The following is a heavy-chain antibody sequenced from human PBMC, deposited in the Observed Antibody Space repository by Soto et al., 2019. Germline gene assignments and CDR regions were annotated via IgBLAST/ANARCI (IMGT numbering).Heavy chain of an antibody. Sequence: EVQLVESGGGLVQPGGSLKLSCAASGFTFSGSAMHWVRQASGKGLEWVGRIRSKANSYATAYAASVKGRFTISRDDSKNTAYLQMNSLKTEDTAVYYCTRTPAADVWGQGTTVTVSS. V-gene: IGHV3-73*02. D-gene: IGHD2-15*01. CDR2: IRSKANSYAT. CDR3: TRTPAADV. CDR1: GFTFSGSA. J-gene: IGHJ6*02.